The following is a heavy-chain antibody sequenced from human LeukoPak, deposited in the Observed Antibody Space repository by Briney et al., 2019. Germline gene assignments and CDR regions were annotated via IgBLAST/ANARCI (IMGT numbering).Heavy chain of an antibody. CDR1: GFTFSDYY. V-gene: IGHV3-11*04. J-gene: IGHJ3*02. CDR2: ISSSGSTI. CDR3: ARARDTAMTDDAFDI. D-gene: IGHD5-18*01. Sequence: PGGSLRLSCAASGFTFSDYYMSWIRQAPGKGLEWVSYISSSGSTIYYADSVKGRFTISRDNAKNSLYLQMNSLRAEDTAVYYCARARDTAMTDDAFDIWGQGTMVTVSS.